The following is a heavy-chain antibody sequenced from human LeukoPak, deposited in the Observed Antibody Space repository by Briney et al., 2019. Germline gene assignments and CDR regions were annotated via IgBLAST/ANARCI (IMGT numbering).Heavy chain of an antibody. J-gene: IGHJ4*02. Sequence: HPGGSLRLSYATSGFTFSSYEMNWVRQAPGQGLEWVSTIGGGSETTSYADSAKGRFTNSRDNSKNTEYLQMHSLRAEDTAVYYCAKVLSGSQDYWGQGTLVTVFS. V-gene: IGHV3-23*01. CDR2: IGGGSETT. CDR1: GFTFSSYE. D-gene: IGHD1-26*01. CDR3: AKVLSGSQDY.